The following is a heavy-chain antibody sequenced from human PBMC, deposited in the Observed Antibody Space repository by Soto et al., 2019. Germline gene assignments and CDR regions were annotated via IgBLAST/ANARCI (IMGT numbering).Heavy chain of an antibody. J-gene: IGHJ4*02. CDR2: IYYSGST. V-gene: IGHV4-59*12. CDR1: GGSISSYY. CDR3: ARDPSYYGSGSYYYFDH. D-gene: IGHD3-10*01. Sequence: SETLSLTCTVSGGSISSYYWSWIRQPPGKGLEWIGYIYYSGSTNYNPSLKSRVTISVDMSKNQFSLKLSSVTAADTAVYYCARDPSYYGSGSYYYFDHWGQGTPVTVSS.